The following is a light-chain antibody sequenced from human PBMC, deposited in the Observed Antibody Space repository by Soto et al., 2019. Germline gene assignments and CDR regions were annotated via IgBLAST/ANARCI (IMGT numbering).Light chain of an antibody. J-gene: IGLJ1*01. CDR1: SSDVGGYDY. Sequence: QSALTQPPSASGSPGQSVTISCTGTSSDVGGYDYVSWYQQHPGKAPKLMIYEVTIRPSVVSDRFSGSKSGNTASLTVSGLQAEDEADYYCSSYTGGNPSYVFGTGTKV. V-gene: IGLV2-8*01. CDR2: EVT. CDR3: SSYTGGNPSYV.